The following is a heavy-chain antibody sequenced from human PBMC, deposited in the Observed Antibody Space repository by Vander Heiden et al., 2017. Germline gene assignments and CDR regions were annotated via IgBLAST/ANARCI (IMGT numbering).Heavy chain of an antibody. Sequence: VQLVQSGAEVKQPGASVKVSRRASGFTFIHHALQWVRQPPGKSFEWMGWINAGNGHTKYSQKFQGRVTITRDTSASTAYMELSSLTSEDTAVYYCARGLYSGSNYWFDPWGQGTLVTVSS. CDR2: INAGNGHT. CDR3: ARGLYSGSNYWFDP. J-gene: IGHJ5*02. V-gene: IGHV1-3*01. CDR1: GFTFIHHA. D-gene: IGHD1-26*01.